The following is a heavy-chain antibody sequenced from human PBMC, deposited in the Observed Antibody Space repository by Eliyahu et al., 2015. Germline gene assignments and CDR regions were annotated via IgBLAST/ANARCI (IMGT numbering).Heavy chain of an antibody. CDR2: IXXSXSTI. CDR1: GFTFSSYS. CDR3: ARGGYSARRVTHFDY. Sequence: EVQLVESGGGLVQPGGSLRLSCAASGFTFSSYSMNWVRQAPGKGLEWVSYIXXSXSTIYYADSVKGRFTISRDNAKNSLYLQMNSLRAEDTAVYYCARGGYSARRVTHFDYWGQGTLVTVSS. J-gene: IGHJ4*02. V-gene: IGHV3-48*01. D-gene: IGHD2-15*01.